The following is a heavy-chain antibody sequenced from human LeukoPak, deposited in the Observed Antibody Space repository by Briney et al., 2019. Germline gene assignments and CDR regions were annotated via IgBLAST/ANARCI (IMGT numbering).Heavy chain of an antibody. V-gene: IGHV1-24*01. D-gene: IGHD6-13*01. CDR2: FDPEDGET. Sequence: ASVKVSCKVSGYTLTELSMHWVRQAPGKGLEWMGGFDPEDGETIYAQKFQGRVTMTEDTSTDTAYMELSSLRSEDTAVYYCATEGKYSSSRTVAEYWGQGTLVTVSS. CDR3: ATEGKYSSSRTVAEY. J-gene: IGHJ4*02. CDR1: GYTLTELS.